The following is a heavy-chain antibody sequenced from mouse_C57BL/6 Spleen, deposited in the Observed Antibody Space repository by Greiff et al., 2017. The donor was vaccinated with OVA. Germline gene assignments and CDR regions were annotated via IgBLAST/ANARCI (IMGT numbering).Heavy chain of an antibody. D-gene: IGHD2-5*01. CDR3: ARSYYSNYFDY. V-gene: IGHV7-3*01. J-gene: IGHJ2*01. Sequence: EVHLVESGGGLVQPGGSLSLSCAASGFTFTDYYMSWVRQPPGKALEWLGFIRNKANGYTTEYSASVKGRFTISRDNSQSILYLQMNALRAEDSATYYCARSYYSNYFDYWGQGTTLSVSS. CDR1: GFTFTDYY. CDR2: IRNKANGYTT.